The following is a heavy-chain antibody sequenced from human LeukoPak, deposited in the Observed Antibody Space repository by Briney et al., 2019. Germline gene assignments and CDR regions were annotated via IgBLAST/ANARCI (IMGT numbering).Heavy chain of an antibody. D-gene: IGHD2-2*01. J-gene: IGHJ4*02. CDR3: ARDQYQLLTGAFDY. V-gene: IGHV1-69*13. CDR1: GGTFSSYA. Sequence: ASVKVSCKASGGTFSSYAICWVRQAPGQGLEWMGGIIPIFGTANYAQKFQGRVTITADESTSTAYMELSSLRSEDTAVYYCARDQYQLLTGAFDYWGQGTLVTVSS. CDR2: IIPIFGTA.